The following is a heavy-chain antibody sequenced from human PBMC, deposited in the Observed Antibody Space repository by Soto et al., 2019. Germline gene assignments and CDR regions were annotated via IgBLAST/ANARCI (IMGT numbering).Heavy chain of an antibody. CDR1: GGSVSSRSCS. J-gene: IGHJ4*02. CDR3: ARTTVTTAFDY. D-gene: IGHD4-17*01. CDR2: IYYSGST. Sequence: SETLPVSCTVSGGSVSSRSCSWSWIRQPPGKGLEWIGYIYYSGSTNYNPSLKSRVTISVDTSKNQFSLKLSSVTAADTAVYYCARTTVTTAFDYWGQGTLVTVSS. V-gene: IGHV4-61*01.